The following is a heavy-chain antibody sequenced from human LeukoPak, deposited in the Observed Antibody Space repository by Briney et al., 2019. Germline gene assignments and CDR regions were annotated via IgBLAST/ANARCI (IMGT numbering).Heavy chain of an antibody. CDR3: ASLPSIAAAGWAFDI. V-gene: IGHV5-51*01. Sequence: RESLKISCKGSGYSFTSYWIGWVRQMPGKGLEWMGFIYPGDSDTRYSPSFQGQVTISADKSISTAYLQWSSLKASDTAMYYCASLPSIAAAGWAFDIWGQGTMVTVSS. D-gene: IGHD6-13*01. J-gene: IGHJ3*02. CDR1: GYSFTSYW. CDR2: IYPGDSDT.